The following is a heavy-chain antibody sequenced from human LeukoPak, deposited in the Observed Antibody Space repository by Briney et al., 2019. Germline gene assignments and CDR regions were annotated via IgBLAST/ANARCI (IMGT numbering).Heavy chain of an antibody. J-gene: IGHJ3*02. CDR3: ARAQQPTTPGDAFDI. V-gene: IGHV4-4*07. Sequence: SETLSLTCTVSGGSISSYYWSWIRQPAGKGLEWIGRIYTSGSTNYNPSLKSRVTMSVDTSKNQFSLKLSSVTAADTAVYYCARAQQPTTPGDAFDIWGQGIMVTVSS. CDR2: IYTSGST. CDR1: GGSISSYY. D-gene: IGHD1-26*01.